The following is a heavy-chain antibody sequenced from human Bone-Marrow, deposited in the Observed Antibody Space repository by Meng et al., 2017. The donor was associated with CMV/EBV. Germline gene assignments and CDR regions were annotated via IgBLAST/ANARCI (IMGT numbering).Heavy chain of an antibody. D-gene: IGHD3-3*01. Sequence: GGSLRLSCAASGFTFSSYGMHWVRQAPGKGLEWVEFIRYDGSNKYYADSVKGRFTISRDNSKNTLYMQMNSLRAEDTAVYYCATVDYDFWGGYYLENYYYGMDVWGQGTTVTVSS. CDR3: ATVDYDFWGGYYLENYYYGMDV. V-gene: IGHV3-30*02. J-gene: IGHJ6*02. CDR1: GFTFSSYG. CDR2: IRYDGSNK.